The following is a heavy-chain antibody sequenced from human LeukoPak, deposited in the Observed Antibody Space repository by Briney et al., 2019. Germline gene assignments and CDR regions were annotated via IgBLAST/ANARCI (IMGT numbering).Heavy chain of an antibody. J-gene: IGHJ6*03. CDR3: ARLKSTYYDFWSGYSPYYYYYYYMDV. D-gene: IGHD3-3*01. CDR1: GGSISSSSYY. V-gene: IGHV4-39*01. CDR2: IYSRGST. Sequence: PSETLSLTCTVSGGSISSSSYYWGWIRQPPGKGLEWIGSIYSRGSTYYNPSLKSRVTISVDTSKDQFSLKLSSVTAADTAVCYCARLKSTYYDFWSGYSPYYYYYYYMDVWGKGTTVTVSS.